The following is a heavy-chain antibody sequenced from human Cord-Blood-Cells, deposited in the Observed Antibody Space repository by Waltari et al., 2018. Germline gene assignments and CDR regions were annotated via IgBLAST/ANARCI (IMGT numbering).Heavy chain of an antibody. J-gene: IGHJ4*02. Sequence: EVQLVESGGGLIQPGGSLRLSCAASGFTVSSNYMSWVRQAPGKGLEWVSVIYSGGSTYYADSVKGRFTISSDNSKNTLYLQMNSLRAEDTAVYYCARVKTMVRGVKGLDYWGQGTLVTVSS. CDR1: GFTVSSNY. D-gene: IGHD3-10*01. V-gene: IGHV3-53*01. CDR2: IYSGGST. CDR3: ARVKTMVRGVKGLDY.